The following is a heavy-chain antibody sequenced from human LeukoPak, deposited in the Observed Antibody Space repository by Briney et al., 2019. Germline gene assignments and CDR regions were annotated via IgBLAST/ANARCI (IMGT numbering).Heavy chain of an antibody. D-gene: IGHD4-17*01. V-gene: IGHV3-30*04. CDR1: GFTFSSYA. CDR2: IPYDGSNK. CDR3: ARENTDYGDYVGGHRDLNYFDY. J-gene: IGHJ4*02. Sequence: GRSLRLSCAASGFTFSSYAMHWVRQAPGKGLEWVAVIPYDGSNKYYADSVKGRFTISRDNHKNTLYLQMNSLRAEDTAVYYCARENTDYGDYVGGHRDLNYFDYWGEGPLVRVSS.